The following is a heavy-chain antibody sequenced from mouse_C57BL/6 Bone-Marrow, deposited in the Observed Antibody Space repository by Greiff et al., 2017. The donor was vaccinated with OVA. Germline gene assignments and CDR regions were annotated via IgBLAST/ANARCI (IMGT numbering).Heavy chain of an antibody. V-gene: IGHV1-59*01. J-gene: IGHJ4*01. D-gene: IGHD1-1*01. CDR3: ARGGYYGSSLYARDY. CDR1: GYTFTSYW. Sequence: QVQLQQPGAELVRPGTSVKLSCKASGYTFTSYWMHWVKQRPGQGLEWIGVIDPSDSYTNYNQKFKGKATLTVDTSSSTAYMQLSSLTSEDSAVYHCARGGYYGSSLYARDYWGQGTSVTVSS. CDR2: IDPSDSYT.